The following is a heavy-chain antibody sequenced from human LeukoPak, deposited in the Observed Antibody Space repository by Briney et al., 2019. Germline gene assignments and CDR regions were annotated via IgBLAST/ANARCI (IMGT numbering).Heavy chain of an antibody. D-gene: IGHD3-22*01. J-gene: IGHJ2*01. CDR3: AREGGVVVADSWYFDL. V-gene: IGHV3-53*01. CDR2: IYSGGST. Sequence: PGGSLRLSCAASGFTVSSNYMSWVRQAPGKGLEWVSVIYSGGSTYYADSVKGRFTISRDNSKNTMYLQMNSLSAEDTAVYYCAREGGVVVADSWYFDLWGRGTLVTVSS. CDR1: GFTVSSNY.